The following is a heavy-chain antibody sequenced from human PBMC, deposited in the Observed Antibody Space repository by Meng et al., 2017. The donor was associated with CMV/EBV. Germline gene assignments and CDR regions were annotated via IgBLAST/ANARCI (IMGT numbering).Heavy chain of an antibody. Sequence: ASVTVSCQASGYTFTGYYIHWVRQAPGHGLEWMGWITPMSGGTNYAQKFQGRVTITTDESTSTAYMELSSLRSEDTAVYYCARDAGYCSSTSCEHYYGMDVWGQGTTVTVSS. CDR2: ITPMSGGT. CDR3: ARDAGYCSSTSCEHYYGMDV. J-gene: IGHJ6*02. CDR1: GYTFTGYY. V-gene: IGHV1-2*02. D-gene: IGHD2-2*01.